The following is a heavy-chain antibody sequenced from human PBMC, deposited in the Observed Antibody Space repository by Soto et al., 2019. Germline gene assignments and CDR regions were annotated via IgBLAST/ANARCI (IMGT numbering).Heavy chain of an antibody. CDR3: AREGSGYNF. CDR1: GFTFNVYG. D-gene: IGHD5-12*01. Sequence: QVQLVQSGAEVKNPGSSVKVSCKTSGFTFNVYGIHWVRQAPGQGLEWMGGIVPVFGRPNYAQRFRGRLTITADESTSTGYMELISLRSDDTAVYYCAREGSGYNFWGQGTQVTVSS. J-gene: IGHJ4*02. CDR2: IVPVFGRP. V-gene: IGHV1-69*01.